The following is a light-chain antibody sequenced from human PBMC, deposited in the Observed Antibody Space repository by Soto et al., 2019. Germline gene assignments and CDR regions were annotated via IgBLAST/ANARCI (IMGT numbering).Light chain of an antibody. CDR2: DAS. V-gene: IGKV1-33*01. Sequence: DIQMTQSPSSLSASIRDRVIITCQASQDISKSLNWYQQKPGTAPKLLICDASTLEPGVPSRFSGSGSGTDFTFTISSLQPEDIATYYCQQYDNLPFSFGPETKVEIK. J-gene: IGKJ3*01. CDR1: QDISKS. CDR3: QQYDNLPFS.